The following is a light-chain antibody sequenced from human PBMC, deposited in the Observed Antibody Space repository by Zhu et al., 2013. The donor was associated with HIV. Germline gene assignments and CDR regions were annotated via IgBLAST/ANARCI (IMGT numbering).Light chain of an antibody. J-gene: IGKJ2*01. CDR2: GVS. V-gene: IGKV3-15*01. CDR1: QSVSGN. Sequence: MMAQSPGTLSLSPGERATLSCRASQSVSGNLAWYQHKPGQAPRLLIFGVSTRATDVPGRFVGSGSGTEFALTISSLQSEDFAVYYCQQYNNWRVTFGQGTKLEIK. CDR3: QQYNNWRVT.